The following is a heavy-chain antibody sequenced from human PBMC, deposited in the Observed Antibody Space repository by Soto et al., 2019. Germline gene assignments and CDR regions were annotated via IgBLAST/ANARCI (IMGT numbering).Heavy chain of an antibody. CDR3: ARDVRLPDY. V-gene: IGHV3-48*01. CDR1: GFTFSTYS. Sequence: EVQLVESGGGLVPPGGSLRLSCAASGFTFSTYSMNWVRQAPGKGLEWVSFISSTGETTYYADSVKGRLTISRENAKNSLFLQMNSMTAEDTAVYYCARDVRLPDYWGQGTLVTVSS. CDR2: ISSTGETT. D-gene: IGHD3-10*02. J-gene: IGHJ4*02.